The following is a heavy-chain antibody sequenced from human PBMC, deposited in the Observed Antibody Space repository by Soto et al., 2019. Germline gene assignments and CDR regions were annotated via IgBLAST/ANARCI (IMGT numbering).Heavy chain of an antibody. CDR2: INHSGST. CDR1: GGSFSGYY. D-gene: IGHD1-7*01. J-gene: IGHJ6*02. CDR3: ARGEAGSTVYYGMDV. Sequence: QVQLQQWGAGLLKPSETLSLTCAVYGGSFSGYYWSWIRQPPGKGLEWIGEINHSGSTNYNPSLKSRVTISVDTSKNQFSLKLSSVTAADTAVYYCARGEAGSTVYYGMDVWGQGTTVTVSS. V-gene: IGHV4-34*01.